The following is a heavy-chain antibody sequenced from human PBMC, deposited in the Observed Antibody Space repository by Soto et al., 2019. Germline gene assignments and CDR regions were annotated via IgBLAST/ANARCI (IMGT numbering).Heavy chain of an antibody. CDR2: FESGGSI. D-gene: IGHD2-21*02. CDR1: GFSVRTNY. CDR3: ARAGVTPDFFDY. J-gene: IGHJ4*02. Sequence: EVQLVETGGGLIQPGGSLRLSCAASGFSVRTNYMSWVRQSPGKGLEWVSVFESGGSIYYADSVKGRFIISRDDAKNTVNLQMNYLRAEDTAVYYCARAGVTPDFFDYWGQGTLVTVSS. V-gene: IGHV3-53*02.